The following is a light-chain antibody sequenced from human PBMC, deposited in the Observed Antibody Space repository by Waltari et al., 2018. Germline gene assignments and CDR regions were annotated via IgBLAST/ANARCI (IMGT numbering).Light chain of an antibody. V-gene: IGLV1-40*01. J-gene: IGLJ2*01. CDR1: GSNIGAGYD. CDR3: QSFDTNLSVI. Sequence: QSVLTQPPSVSGAPEQGVTISCTGGGSNIGAGYDVHWYQQFPGTAPNLLIFTNPTRPSGAPDRFSGSTSGASASLAITGLQAEDEGYYYCQSFDTNLSVIFGGGTKLTVL. CDR2: TNP.